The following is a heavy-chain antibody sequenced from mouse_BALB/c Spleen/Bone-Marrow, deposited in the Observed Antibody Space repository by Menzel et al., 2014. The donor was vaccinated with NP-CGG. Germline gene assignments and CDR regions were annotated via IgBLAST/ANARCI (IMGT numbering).Heavy chain of an antibody. V-gene: IGHV6-6*01. D-gene: IGHD2-2*01. J-gene: IGHJ3*01. CDR2: IRTKADNYAA. CDR3: TLHGSFAF. CDR1: GFTFSDTW. Sequence: EVKLLESGGGLVQPGGSMRLSCSASGFTFSDTWMDWVRQSPEKGLEWVVEIRTKADNYAAYSAESVKGRFAISRDDSKRSVYLQMNNLRAEDTGIYYCTLHGSFAFWGQGTLVTVSA.